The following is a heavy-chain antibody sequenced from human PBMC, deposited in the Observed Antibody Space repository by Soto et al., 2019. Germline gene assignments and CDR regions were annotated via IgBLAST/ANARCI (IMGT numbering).Heavy chain of an antibody. CDR1: GFTFSSYA. Sequence: GSLRLSCAASGFTFSSYAMSWVRQAPGKGLEWVSAISGSGGSTYYADSVKGRLTISRDNSKNTLYLQMNSLRAEDTAVYYCAKDREYYYGSGSYYNGDAFDIWGKGTMVTVSS. D-gene: IGHD3-10*01. CDR2: ISGSGGST. V-gene: IGHV3-23*01. J-gene: IGHJ3*02. CDR3: AKDREYYYGSGSYYNGDAFDI.